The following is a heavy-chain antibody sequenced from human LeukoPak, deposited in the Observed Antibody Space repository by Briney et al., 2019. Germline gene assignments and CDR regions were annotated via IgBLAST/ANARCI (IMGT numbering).Heavy chain of an antibody. D-gene: IGHD2-15*01. Sequence: GRSVRFSCKASGYAFTDYALDGVRQVPGQRLEWMGGINVGNGNTKYSQKFQGTLTITRDTSASTAYMDLSRTRSEPTAGYYCARRLGYCSAGRCGTGGWFDPWGQGTLVTVSS. CDR2: INVGNGNT. CDR1: GYAFTDYA. CDR3: ARRLGYCSAGRCGTGGWFDP. J-gene: IGHJ5*02. V-gene: IGHV1-3*01.